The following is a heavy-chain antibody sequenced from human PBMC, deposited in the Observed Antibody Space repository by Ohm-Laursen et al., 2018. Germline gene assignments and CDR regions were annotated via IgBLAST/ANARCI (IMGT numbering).Heavy chain of an antibody. V-gene: IGHV3-23*01. J-gene: IGHJ3*02. CDR3: AKDGSGYFLLNQAMGAFDI. D-gene: IGHD3-22*01. CDR2: ISGSGGST. CDR1: GFTFSSYA. Sequence: SLRLSCSAPGFTFSSYAMSWVRQAPGKGLEWVSAISGSGGSTYYADSVKGRFTISRDNSKNTLYLQMNSLRAEDTAVYYCAKDGSGYFLLNQAMGAFDIWGQGTMVTVSS.